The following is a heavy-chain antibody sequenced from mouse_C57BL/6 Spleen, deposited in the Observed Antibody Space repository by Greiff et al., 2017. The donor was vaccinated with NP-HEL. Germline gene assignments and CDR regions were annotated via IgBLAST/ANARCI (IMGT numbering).Heavy chain of an antibody. V-gene: IGHV1-55*01. CDR1: GYTFTSYW. CDR2: IYPGSGST. CDR3: AREDYYGSSFCMDY. Sequence: QVQLQQPGAELVKPGASVKMSCKASGYTFTSYWITWVKQRPGQGLEWIGDIYPGSGSTNYNEQFKSKATLTVDTSSSTAYMQLSSLTSEDSAVYYCAREDYYGSSFCMDYWGQGTSVTVSS. J-gene: IGHJ4*01. D-gene: IGHD1-1*01.